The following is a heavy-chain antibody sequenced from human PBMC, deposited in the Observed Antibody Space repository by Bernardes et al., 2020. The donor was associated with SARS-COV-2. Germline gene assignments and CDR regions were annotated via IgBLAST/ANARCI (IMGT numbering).Heavy chain of an antibody. D-gene: IGHD3-22*01. Sequence: SETLSLNCNVSDSSMSSYQWSWIRQPPGKGLECIGYIYDSGSTNYNPSLKSRVTMSVDTSKNQFSLKLRSVTAADTAVYYCARDNYYDSSGYCDYWGQGTLVTVSS. CDR1: DSSMSSYQ. V-gene: IGHV4-59*01. J-gene: IGHJ4*02. CDR3: ARDNYYDSSGYCDY. CDR2: IYDSGST.